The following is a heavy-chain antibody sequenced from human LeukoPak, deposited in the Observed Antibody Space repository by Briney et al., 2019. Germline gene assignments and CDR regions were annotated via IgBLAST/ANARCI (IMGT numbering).Heavy chain of an antibody. Sequence: SETLSLTCTVSGGSISSSNYYWGWIRQPPGNGLECIGSVYYSGNTYYNPSLKSRVTMSVDTSKNQLSLKVISVTAADTAVYYCARGVIAAGGNDFDYWGQGTLVTVSS. CDR3: ARGVIAAGGNDFDY. V-gene: IGHV4-39*07. CDR1: GGSISSSNYY. CDR2: VYYSGNT. D-gene: IGHD6-13*01. J-gene: IGHJ4*02.